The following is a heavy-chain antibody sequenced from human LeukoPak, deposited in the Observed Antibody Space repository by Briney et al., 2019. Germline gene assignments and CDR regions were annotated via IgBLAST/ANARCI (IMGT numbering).Heavy chain of an antibody. CDR1: GGSFSGYY. V-gene: IGHV4-34*01. Sequence: PSETLSLTCAVYGGSFSGYYWSWIRQPPGKGLEWSGEINHSGSTNYNPSLKSRVSISVDTSKNQFSLKLSSVTAADTAVYYCARQRSYYCSGGSCYPYYFDYWDQGTLVTVSS. CDR3: ARQRSYYCSGGSCYPYYFDY. CDR2: INHSGST. D-gene: IGHD2-15*01. J-gene: IGHJ4*02.